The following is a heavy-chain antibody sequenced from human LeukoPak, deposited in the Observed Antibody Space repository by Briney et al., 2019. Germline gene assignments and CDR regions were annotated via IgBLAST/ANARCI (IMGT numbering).Heavy chain of an antibody. V-gene: IGHV3-48*02. CDR1: GFTFSRYS. D-gene: IGHD6-13*01. Sequence: GGSLRLSCAASGFTFSRYSMNWVRQAPGKGLEWASYISGSGGSIFYADSVKGRCTISRDNAKNSLYLQMNNLRQEDTAVYYCAREPRDSGSWVDYWGQGTLVTVSS. CDR3: AREPRDSGSWVDY. CDR2: ISGSGGSI. J-gene: IGHJ4*02.